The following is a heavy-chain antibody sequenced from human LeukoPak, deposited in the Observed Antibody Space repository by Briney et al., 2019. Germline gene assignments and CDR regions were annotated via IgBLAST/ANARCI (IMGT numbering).Heavy chain of an antibody. CDR1: GFTFSSYG. J-gene: IGHJ2*01. CDR3: ARGRYGSGSYGIYWYFDL. Sequence: GGSLRLSCAASGFTFSSYGMHWVRQAPGKGLEWVTLIWYDGSNKYYADSVKGRFTISRDNSKNTLYLQMNSLRAEDTAIYYCARGRYGSGSYGIYWYFDLWGRGTLVTVSS. D-gene: IGHD3-10*01. CDR2: IWYDGSNK. V-gene: IGHV3-33*08.